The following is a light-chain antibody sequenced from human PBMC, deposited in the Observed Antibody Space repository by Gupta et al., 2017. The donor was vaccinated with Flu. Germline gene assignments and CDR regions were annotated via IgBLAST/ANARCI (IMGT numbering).Light chain of an antibody. V-gene: IGKV2-28*01. Sequence: LSLPVTPGEPASISCRSSQSLRNNYLAWYLQKPGQSPQLLIYLGSNRASGVPDRFSGSGSGTDFTLKISRVDAEDVGLYYCRQGLQTPLTFGQGTKVEIK. CDR3: RQGLQTPLT. J-gene: IGKJ1*01. CDR1: QSLRNNY. CDR2: LGS.